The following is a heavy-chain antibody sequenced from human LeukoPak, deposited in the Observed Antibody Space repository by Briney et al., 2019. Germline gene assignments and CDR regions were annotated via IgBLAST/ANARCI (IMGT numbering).Heavy chain of an antibody. J-gene: IGHJ4*02. Sequence: SETLSLTCTVSGGSISSYYWSWIRQPPAKGLEWIGYIYYSGSTNYNPSLKSRVTISLDTSKSQFSLKLSSVTAADTAVYYCARDVTGTFDYWGQGALVTVSS. CDR1: GGSISSYY. V-gene: IGHV4-59*01. D-gene: IGHD1-7*01. CDR2: IYYSGST. CDR3: ARDVTGTFDY.